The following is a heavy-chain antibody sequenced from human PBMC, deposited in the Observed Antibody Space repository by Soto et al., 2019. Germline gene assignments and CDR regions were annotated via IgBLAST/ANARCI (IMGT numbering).Heavy chain of an antibody. V-gene: IGHV1-18*01. J-gene: IGHJ4*02. CDR1: GYTFTNFG. D-gene: IGHD3-16*01. Sequence: QVQLVQSGAEVKKPGASVKVSCKASGYTFTNFGISWVRQAPGQGLEWMGWISAYNGNTNYAQNFQGRVTMTTDTSTSTAHMELRSLRSDDPAVYYGASGGTPIDYWGQGTMVTVSS. CDR3: ASGGTPIDY. CDR2: ISAYNGNT.